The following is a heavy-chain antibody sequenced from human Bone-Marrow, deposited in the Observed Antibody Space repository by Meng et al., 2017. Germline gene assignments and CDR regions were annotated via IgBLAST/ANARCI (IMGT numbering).Heavy chain of an antibody. V-gene: IGHV4-59*01. J-gene: IGHJ5*02. CDR1: GGSISGYH. CDR2: IDDRGIT. D-gene: IGHD1-14*01. Sequence: SETLSLTCTVSGGSISGYHWTWIRQSPGKGLEWIGYIDDRGITTYNPFLKSRLTISLDTSKTQCSLKLSSVTAADTAVYYCARATYPRALVPGATTWFDPWGHGNQV. CDR3: ARATYPRALVPGATTWFDP.